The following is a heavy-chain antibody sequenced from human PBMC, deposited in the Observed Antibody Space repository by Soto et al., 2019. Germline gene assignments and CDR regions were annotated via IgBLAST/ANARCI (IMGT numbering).Heavy chain of an antibody. CDR3: ARRNDFWSGINYYGMDV. D-gene: IGHD3-3*01. CDR2: IKQDGSEK. CDR1: GFTFSSYW. J-gene: IGHJ6*02. Sequence: GGSLRLSCAASGFTFSSYWMNWVRQVPGKGLEWVANIKQDGSEKYYVDSVKGRFTISRDNAKRSMHLQMNSLRAEDTAVYYCARRNDFWSGINYYGMDVWGQGITVTVFS. V-gene: IGHV3-7*01.